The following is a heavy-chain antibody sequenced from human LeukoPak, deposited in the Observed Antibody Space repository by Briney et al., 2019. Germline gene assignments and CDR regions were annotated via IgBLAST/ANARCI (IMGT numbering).Heavy chain of an antibody. CDR3: AREGGYESLFD. CDR1: GFTFSSYW. J-gene: IGHJ4*02. Sequence: GGSLRLSCAASGFTFSSYWMSRVRQAPGKGLEWVANIKQDGSEKYYVDSVKGRFTISRDNAKNSLYLQMNSLRAEDTAVYYCAREGGYESLFDWGQGTLVTVSS. V-gene: IGHV3-7*01. D-gene: IGHD3-3*01. CDR2: IKQDGSEK.